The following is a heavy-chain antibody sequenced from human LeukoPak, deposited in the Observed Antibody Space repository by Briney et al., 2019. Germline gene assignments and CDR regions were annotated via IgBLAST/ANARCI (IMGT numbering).Heavy chain of an antibody. Sequence: GASVKVSCKASGYTFTGYYINWVRQAPGLGLEWVGWISPNSGGTNYAQKFQGRVTMTRDTSISTAYMELSMLKSDDTAVYYCAKVSVAVPIADAIPDYFDFWGQGTLVTVSS. J-gene: IGHJ4*02. D-gene: IGHD2-21*01. V-gene: IGHV1-2*02. CDR2: ISPNSGGT. CDR1: GYTFTGYY. CDR3: AKVSVAVPIADAIPDYFDF.